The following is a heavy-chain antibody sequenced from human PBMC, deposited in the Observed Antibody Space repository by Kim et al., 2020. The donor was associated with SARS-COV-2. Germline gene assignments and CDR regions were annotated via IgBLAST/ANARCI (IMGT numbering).Heavy chain of an antibody. CDR2: IYYSGST. CDR1: GGSISSGGYY. V-gene: IGHV4-31*03. Sequence: SETLSLTCTVSGGSISSGGYYWSWIRQHPGKGLEWIGYIYYSGSTYYNPSLKSRVTISVDTSKNQFSLKLSSVTAADTAVYYCASITMVRGVITYGMDVWGQGTTVTVSS. D-gene: IGHD3-10*01. J-gene: IGHJ6*02. CDR3: ASITMVRGVITYGMDV.